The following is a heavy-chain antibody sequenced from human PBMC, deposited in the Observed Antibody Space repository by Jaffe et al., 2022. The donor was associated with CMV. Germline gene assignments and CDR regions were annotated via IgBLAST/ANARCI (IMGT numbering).Heavy chain of an antibody. J-gene: IGHJ6*02. CDR3: ARDRVVVVPQSSTVYYYYGMDV. CDR2: ISSSSSYI. V-gene: IGHV3-21*01. Sequence: EVQLVESGGGLVKPGGSLRLSCAASGFTFSSYSMNWVRQAPGKGLEWVSSISSSSSYIYYADSVKGRFTISRDNAKNSLYLQMNSLRAEDTAVYYCARDRVVVVPQSSTVYYYYGMDVWGQGTTVTVSS. D-gene: IGHD2-2*01. CDR1: GFTFSSYS.